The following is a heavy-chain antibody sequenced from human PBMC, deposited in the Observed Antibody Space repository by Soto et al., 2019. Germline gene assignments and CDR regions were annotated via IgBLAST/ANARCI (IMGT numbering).Heavy chain of an antibody. CDR2: ISAYNGNT. D-gene: IGHD3-22*01. V-gene: IGHV1-18*01. CDR3: ARDPFLNYYDSSGYYRPYDY. Sequence: ASVKVSCKASGYTFTSYGISWVRQAPGQGLEWMGWISAYNGNTNYAQKLQGRVTMTTDTSTSTAYMELRSLRSDDTAVYYCARDPFLNYYDSSGYYRPYDYWGQGTLVTV. CDR1: GYTFTSYG. J-gene: IGHJ4*02.